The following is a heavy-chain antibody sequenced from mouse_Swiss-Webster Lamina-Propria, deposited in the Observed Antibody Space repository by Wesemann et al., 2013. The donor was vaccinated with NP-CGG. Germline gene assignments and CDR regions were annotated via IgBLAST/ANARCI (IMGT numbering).Heavy chain of an antibody. Sequence: SNGGSTYYPDSVKGRFTISRDNAKNTLYLQMSSLKSEDTAMYYCASGNYAWFAYWGQGTLVTVSA. V-gene: IGHV5-6-3*01. CDR3: ASGNYAWFAY. CDR2: SNGGST. J-gene: IGHJ3*01. D-gene: IGHD2-1*01.